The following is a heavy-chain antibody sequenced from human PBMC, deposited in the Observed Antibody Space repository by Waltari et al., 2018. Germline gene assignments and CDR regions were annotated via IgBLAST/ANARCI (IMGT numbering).Heavy chain of an antibody. CDR1: GFTFSSYG. CDR2: IRYDGSNK. D-gene: IGHD3-10*01. CDR3: AKVGSGPGYYYGMDV. V-gene: IGHV3-30*02. J-gene: IGHJ6*02. Sequence: QVQLVESGGGVVQPGGSLRLSCAASGFTFSSYGMHWVRQAPGKGLGWVAFIRYDGSNKLYADSVKGRFTISRDNSNNTLFLPMNSLRAEDTAVYYCAKVGSGPGYYYGMDVWGQGTTVTVSS.